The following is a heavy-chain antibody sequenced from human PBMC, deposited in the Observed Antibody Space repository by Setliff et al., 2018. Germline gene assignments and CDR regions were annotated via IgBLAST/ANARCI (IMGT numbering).Heavy chain of an antibody. D-gene: IGHD2-21*01. CDR2: IFYRGTT. CDR1: GYSISSDYY. Sequence: PSETLSLTCDVSGYSISSDYYWGWIRQPPGRGLEWIGTIFYRGTTYYNLSLKSPVTISLDASKNQFSLTLASVTAADTAIYYCARQRVVVSAPSWFDPWGQGTLVTVSS. CDR3: ARQRVVVSAPSWFDP. J-gene: IGHJ5*02. V-gene: IGHV4-38-2*01.